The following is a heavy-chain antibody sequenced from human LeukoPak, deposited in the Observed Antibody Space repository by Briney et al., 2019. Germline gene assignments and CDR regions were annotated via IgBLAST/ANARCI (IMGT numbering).Heavy chain of an antibody. CDR3: ARALSGFDI. D-gene: IGHD3-3*01. CDR2: IYSGGSI. CDR1: GLIVSSNY. V-gene: IGHV3-53*01. J-gene: IGHJ3*02. Sequence: PGGSLRLSCAASGLIVSSNYMTWVRQAPGKGLEWVSVIYSGGSIYYADSVKGRFTISRDNSRNTLYLQMNSLRAEDTAVYYCARALSGFDIWGPGTLVTVSS.